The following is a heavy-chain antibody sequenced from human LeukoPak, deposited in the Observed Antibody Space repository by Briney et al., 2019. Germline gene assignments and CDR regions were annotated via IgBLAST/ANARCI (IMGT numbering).Heavy chain of an antibody. CDR1: GFTFSSYA. J-gene: IGHJ6*02. D-gene: IGHD1-1*01. CDR3: AKENGIGYYYGMDV. Sequence: GGSLRLSCAASGFTFSSYAMSWVRQAPGRGLEWVSAISGSGGSTYYADSVKGRFTISRDNSKNTLYLQMNSLRAEDTAVYYCAKENGIGYYYGMDVWGQGTTVTVSS. CDR2: ISGSGGST. V-gene: IGHV3-23*01.